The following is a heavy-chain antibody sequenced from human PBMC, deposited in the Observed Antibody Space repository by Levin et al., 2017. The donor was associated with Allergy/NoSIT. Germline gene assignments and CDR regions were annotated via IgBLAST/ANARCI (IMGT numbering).Heavy chain of an antibody. D-gene: IGHD6-13*01. CDR3: ARARGIAAAGLRWYFDY. Sequence: SETLSLTCTVSGGSISSGGYYWSWIRQHPGKGLEWIGYIYYSGSTYYNPSLKSRVTISVDTSKNQFSLKLSSVTAADTAVYYCARARGIAAAGLRWYFDYWGQGTLVTVSS. CDR1: GGSISSGGYY. V-gene: IGHV4-31*03. J-gene: IGHJ4*02. CDR2: IYYSGST.